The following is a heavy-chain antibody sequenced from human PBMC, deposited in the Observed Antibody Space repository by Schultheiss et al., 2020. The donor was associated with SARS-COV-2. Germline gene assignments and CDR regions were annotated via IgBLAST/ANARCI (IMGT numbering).Heavy chain of an antibody. Sequence: GGSLRLSCAASGFTVSSNYMSWVRQAPGKGLEWVSVIYSGGSTYYADSVKGRFTISRDNSKNTLYLQMNSLRAEDTAVYYCAKDPAAYYYDSSGYYYFDYWGQGTLVTVSS. CDR1: GFTVSSNY. CDR2: IYSGGST. V-gene: IGHV3-53*01. J-gene: IGHJ4*02. D-gene: IGHD3-22*01. CDR3: AKDPAAYYYDSSGYYYFDY.